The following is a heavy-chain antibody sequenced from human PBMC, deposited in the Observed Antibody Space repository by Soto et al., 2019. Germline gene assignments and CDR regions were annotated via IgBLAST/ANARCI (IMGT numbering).Heavy chain of an antibody. CDR2: IIPIFGTA. CDR1: GGTFSSYA. Sequence: GASVKVSCKASGGTFSSYAISWVRQAPGQGLEWMGGIIPIFGTANYAQKFQGRVTITADESTSTAYMELSSLRSEDTAVYYCARDQMARISGAFDYWGQGTLVTVSS. J-gene: IGHJ4*02. CDR3: ARDQMARISGAFDY. D-gene: IGHD5-12*01. V-gene: IGHV1-69*13.